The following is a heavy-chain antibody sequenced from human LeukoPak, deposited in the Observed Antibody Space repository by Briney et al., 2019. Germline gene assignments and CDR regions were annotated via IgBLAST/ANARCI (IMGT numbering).Heavy chain of an antibody. CDR1: GYTFTSYD. V-gene: IGHV1-8*01. Sequence: ASVKVSCKASGYTFTSYDINWVRQATGQGLEWMGWMSPNNGNTGYAQKFQGRVTMTRNTSISTAYMELSSLRSEDTAVYYCVTETTAAALGYWGQGTLVTVSS. CDR3: VTETTAAALGY. J-gene: IGHJ4*02. CDR2: MSPNNGNT. D-gene: IGHD6-13*01.